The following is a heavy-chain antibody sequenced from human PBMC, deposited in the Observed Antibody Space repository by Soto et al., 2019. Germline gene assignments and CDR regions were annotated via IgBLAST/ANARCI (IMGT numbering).Heavy chain of an antibody. J-gene: IGHJ4*02. CDR3: ARDGYCGGDCYSKNPFDY. D-gene: IGHD2-21*02. Sequence: GGSLRLSCSASGFTFSSYAMHWVRQAPGKGLEYVSSISSSSSTIYYADSVKGRFTISRDNAKNSLYLQMNSLRDEDTAVYYCARDGYCGGDCYSKNPFDYWGQGTLVTVS. CDR1: GFTFSSYA. V-gene: IGHV3-48*02. CDR2: ISSSSSTI.